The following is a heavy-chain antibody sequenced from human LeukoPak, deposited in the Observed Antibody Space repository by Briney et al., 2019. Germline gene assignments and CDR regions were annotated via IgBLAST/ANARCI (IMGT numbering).Heavy chain of an antibody. CDR2: FDPEDGET. V-gene: IGHV1-24*01. CDR3: AIWFRASVLGGFDY. Sequence: GASVKVSCKVSVYTLTELSMHWVRQAPGKGLAWVGGFDPEDGETIYAQKFQGRVTMTEDTSTDTAYMELSSLRSEDTAVYYCAIWFRASVLGGFDYWGQGTLVTVSS. D-gene: IGHD3-10*01. J-gene: IGHJ4*02. CDR1: VYTLTELS.